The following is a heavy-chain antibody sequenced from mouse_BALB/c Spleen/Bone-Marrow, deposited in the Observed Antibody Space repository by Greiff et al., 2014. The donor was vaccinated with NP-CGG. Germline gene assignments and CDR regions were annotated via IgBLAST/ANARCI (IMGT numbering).Heavy chain of an antibody. V-gene: IGHV14-3*02. Sequence: VHVKQSGAELVKPGASVKFSCTASGFNIKDTYMHWVKQRPEQGLGGIGRIDPANGNTKYDPKFQGKATITADTSSNTAYLQLSSLTSEDTAVYYCAPYYYGSSQFAYWGQGTLVTVSA. D-gene: IGHD1-1*01. CDR2: IDPANGNT. CDR3: APYYYGSSQFAY. CDR1: GFNIKDTY. J-gene: IGHJ3*01.